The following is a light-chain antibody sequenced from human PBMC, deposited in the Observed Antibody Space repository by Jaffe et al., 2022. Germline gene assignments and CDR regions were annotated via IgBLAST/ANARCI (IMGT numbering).Light chain of an antibody. V-gene: IGKV4-1*01. CDR1: QSVLYSANNKNY. Sequence: DIVMTQSPASLAVSLGERATINCKSSQSVLYSANNKNYLSWYQQKPGQPPKLLIYWASTRESGVPARFSGSGSGTDFTLTISSLQAEDVAVYYCQQYSGTPYTFGQGTKLEIK. J-gene: IGKJ2*01. CDR2: WAS. CDR3: QQYSGTPYT.